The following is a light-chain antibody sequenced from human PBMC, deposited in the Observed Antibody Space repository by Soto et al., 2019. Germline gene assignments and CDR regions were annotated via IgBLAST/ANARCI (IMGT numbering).Light chain of an antibody. J-gene: IGLJ2*01. Sequence: QSVLTQPPSASATPGQRVTISCSGGSSNIATNTVNWYQVFPGTAPKLLIYNNNDRPQGVPDRFSGTKSGTSASLAISGRQSDDEAAYYCAAWDDGLNGVLFGGGTKLTVL. CDR1: SSNIATNT. CDR2: NNN. V-gene: IGLV1-44*01. CDR3: AAWDDGLNGVL.